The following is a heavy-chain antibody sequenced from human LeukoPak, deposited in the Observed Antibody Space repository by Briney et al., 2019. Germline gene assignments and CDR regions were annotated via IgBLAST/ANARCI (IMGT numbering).Heavy chain of an antibody. Sequence: SETLSLTCTVSGGSMSSGSYYWSWIRQPAGKGLEWIGRIYTSGGTNYNPSLKSRVTISVDTSKNQFSLKLSSVTAADTAVYYCARIYNWFDPWGQGTLVTVSS. CDR3: ARIYNWFDP. CDR1: GGSMSSGSYY. V-gene: IGHV4-61*02. J-gene: IGHJ5*02. CDR2: IYTSGGT.